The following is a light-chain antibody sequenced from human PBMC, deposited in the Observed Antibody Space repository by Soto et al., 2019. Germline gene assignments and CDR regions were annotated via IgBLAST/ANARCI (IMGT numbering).Light chain of an antibody. CDR2: GAS. J-gene: IGKJ4*01. CDR1: QTINFN. V-gene: IGKV3D-15*01. Sequence: ETLMTQSPATLSASPGERVTLSCRASQTINFNLAWYQQKPGQAPRVLIYGASSRASGIPDRFSGSGSGTDFTLTISRLEHDDFAFYYCQQYHNWPPLTVGGGTRVEIK. CDR3: QQYHNWPPLT.